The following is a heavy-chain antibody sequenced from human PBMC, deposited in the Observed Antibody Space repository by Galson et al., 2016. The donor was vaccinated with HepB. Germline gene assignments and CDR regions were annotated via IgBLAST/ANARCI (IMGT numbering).Heavy chain of an antibody. CDR2: IYPGDSDT. V-gene: IGHV5-51*01. CDR1: GYRFSSYY. Sequence: QSGAEVKKPGESLKISCKGSGYRFSSYYIAWVRQMPGKGLEWMGIIYPGDSDTRYSPSFQGQVTISADKSITTAYLQWSSLKAPDTAIYYCARSFQAYYFAYWGQGALVTVSS. CDR3: ARSFQAYYFAY. J-gene: IGHJ4*02.